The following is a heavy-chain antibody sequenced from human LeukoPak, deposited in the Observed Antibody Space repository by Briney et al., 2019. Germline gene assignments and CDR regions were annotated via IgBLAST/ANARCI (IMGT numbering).Heavy chain of an antibody. CDR3: AKDRGPVF. D-gene: IGHD1-14*01. CDR2: ISGGGSKT. CDR1: GFTFSSYA. V-gene: IGHV3-23*01. Sequence: GGSLRLSCAASGFTFSSYAMSWVRQHPGKGLQWVSAISGGGSKTDYADSLKGRFTISRDNSKNMLYLQMNSLRAEDTAVYYCAKDRGPVFWGKGTLVTVSS. J-gene: IGHJ4*02.